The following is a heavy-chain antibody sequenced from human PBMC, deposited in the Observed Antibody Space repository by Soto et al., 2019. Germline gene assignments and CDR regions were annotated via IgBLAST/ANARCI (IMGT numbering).Heavy chain of an antibody. J-gene: IGHJ4*02. D-gene: IGHD3-10*01. V-gene: IGHV1-69*02. CDR2: VIPMVGMS. CDR3: ATNYGSGSAHFDY. Sequence: QVQLVQSGAEVKKPGSSVKVSCTASGGTFNFYSISWVRQAPGQGLEWVGRVIPMVGMSEYAQKFQGRVTITADKSTSTAYMNVRGLRSEDTAVYYCATNYGSGSAHFDYWGQGTLGTVSS. CDR1: GGTFNFYS.